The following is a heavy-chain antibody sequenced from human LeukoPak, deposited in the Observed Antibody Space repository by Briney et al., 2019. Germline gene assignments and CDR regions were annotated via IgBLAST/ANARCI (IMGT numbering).Heavy chain of an antibody. CDR1: GGSISSYY. J-gene: IGHJ6*03. D-gene: IGHD6-19*01. CDR3: ARDPSSGWSNYYYYYMDV. Sequence: PSETLSLTCAVPGGSISSYYWSWIRQPPGKGLEWIGYIYYSGSTNYNPSLKSRGTISVDTSKNQFSLKLSSVTAADTAVYYCARDPSSGWSNYYYYYMDVWGKGTTVTVSS. CDR2: IYYSGST. V-gene: IGHV4-59*12.